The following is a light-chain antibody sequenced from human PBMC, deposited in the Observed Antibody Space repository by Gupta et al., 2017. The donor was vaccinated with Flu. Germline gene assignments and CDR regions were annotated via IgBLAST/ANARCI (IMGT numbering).Light chain of an antibody. J-gene: IGLJ2*01. Sequence: QSALTQPASVSGSPGQSITISCTGARSDIGDYDYVSWYRKSPGKAPKLIIYEVTNRPSGVSDRFSGSKSGNTASLTISRLQAEDEGEYYCSSYTSTSALGLFGGGTKLTV. CDR1: RSDIGDYDY. CDR3: SSYTSTSALGL. V-gene: IGLV2-14*01. CDR2: EVT.